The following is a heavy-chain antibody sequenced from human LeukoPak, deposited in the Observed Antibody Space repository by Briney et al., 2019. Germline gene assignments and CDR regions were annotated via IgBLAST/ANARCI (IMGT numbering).Heavy chain of an antibody. CDR1: AGSISSYY. CDR2: IYYSGST. Sequence: PSETLSLTCTGSAGSISSYYWRWIRQPPGKGLEWIGYIYYSGSTKYNPSLKSRVTISVDTSKNQFSLKLSSVTAADTAVYYCARVQRLGAAAPFDIWGQGTMVTVS. D-gene: IGHD2-2*01. CDR3: ARVQRLGAAAPFDI. V-gene: IGHV4-59*01. J-gene: IGHJ3*02.